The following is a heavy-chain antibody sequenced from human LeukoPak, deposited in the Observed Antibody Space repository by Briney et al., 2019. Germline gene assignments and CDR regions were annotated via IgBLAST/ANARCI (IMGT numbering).Heavy chain of an antibody. CDR2: IYYGGST. CDR3: ARGEWELTQFDY. Sequence: PSETLSLTCTVSGGSISSHYWSWIRQPPGKGLEWIGYIYYGGSTNYNPSLKSRVTISVDTSKNQFSLKLSSVTAADTAVYYCARGEWELTQFDYWGQGTLVTVSS. D-gene: IGHD1-26*01. J-gene: IGHJ4*02. V-gene: IGHV4-59*11. CDR1: GGSISSHY.